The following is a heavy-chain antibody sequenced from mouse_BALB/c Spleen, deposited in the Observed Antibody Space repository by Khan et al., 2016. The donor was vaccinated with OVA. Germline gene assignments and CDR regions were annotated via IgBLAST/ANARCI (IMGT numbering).Heavy chain of an antibody. CDR1: GYSFTSYT. CDR2: INPSSGYI. CDR3: ASLRLRVDY. D-gene: IGHD1-2*01. V-gene: IGHV1-4*02. Sequence: QVQLQQSAAELARPGASVKMSCKASGYSFTSYTMHWVKQRPGQGLEWIGNINPSSGYIEYNQKFKDKTTLTANKSSSTAYMKLSSLTSEDSAVYYCASLRLRVDYWRQGTSVTVSS. J-gene: IGHJ4*01.